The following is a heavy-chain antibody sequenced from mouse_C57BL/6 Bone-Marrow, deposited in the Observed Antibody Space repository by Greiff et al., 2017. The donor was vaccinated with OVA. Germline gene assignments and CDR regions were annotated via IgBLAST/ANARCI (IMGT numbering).Heavy chain of an antibody. J-gene: IGHJ4*01. Sequence: VQLQQSGPGLVQPSQSLSITCTVSGFSLTSYGVHWVRQSPGKGLEWLGVLWRGGSTDYNAAFMSRLSLTKDKSKSQVFLKMNSLQADDTAIYYWAKFDYDEGGFYYAMDYWGQGTSVTVSS. CDR1: GFSLTSYG. D-gene: IGHD2-4*01. CDR3: AKFDYDEGGFYYAMDY. V-gene: IGHV2-5*01. CDR2: LWRGGST.